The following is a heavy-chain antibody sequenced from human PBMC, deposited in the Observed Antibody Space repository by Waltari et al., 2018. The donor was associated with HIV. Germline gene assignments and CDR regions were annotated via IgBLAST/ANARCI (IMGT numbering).Heavy chain of an antibody. Sequence: QVQLQESGPGLVKPSETLSLTCTVSGGSISSYYWSWIRQPPGKGLEWIGYIYYSGSTNYNPSLKSRVTISVDTSKNQFSLKLSSVTAADTAVYYCARGGPVLRYFDWSIGDYVMDVWGQGTTVTVSS. CDR2: IYYSGST. CDR1: GGSISSYY. J-gene: IGHJ6*02. D-gene: IGHD3-9*01. CDR3: ARGGPVLRYFDWSIGDYVMDV. V-gene: IGHV4-59*01.